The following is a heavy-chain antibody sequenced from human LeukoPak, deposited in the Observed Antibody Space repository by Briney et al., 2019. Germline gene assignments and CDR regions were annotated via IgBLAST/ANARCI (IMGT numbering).Heavy chain of an antibody. Sequence: SSETLSLTCNVSGGAVNSYYWSWIRQTPGKGLEWIGYISHSGNIDYAPSLKSRVTMSLDTSKNQFSLKLTSVTAADTALYFCARGFCSDEICQVLTHWGQGILVTVSS. CDR3: ARGFCSDEICQVLTH. J-gene: IGHJ4*02. V-gene: IGHV4-59*02. CDR1: GGAVNSYY. D-gene: IGHD3-3*01. CDR2: ISHSGNI.